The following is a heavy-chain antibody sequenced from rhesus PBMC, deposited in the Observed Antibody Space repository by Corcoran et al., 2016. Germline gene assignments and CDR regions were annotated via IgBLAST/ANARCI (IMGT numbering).Heavy chain of an antibody. CDR3: ARDRLTTVAKIDY. CDR2: LRGSSGST. Sequence: QVQLQESGQGLLKPSATLSLTCAVHGGSLRSHYCTWHPQPPGTGLGWIGYLRGSSGSTYYNPSLKSRVTMSTDTSKTQVSLKLSSVTAADTAVYYCARDRLTTVAKIDYWGQGVLVTVSS. J-gene: IGHJ4*01. CDR1: GGSLRSHY. D-gene: IGHD4-29*01. V-gene: IGHV4-165*01.